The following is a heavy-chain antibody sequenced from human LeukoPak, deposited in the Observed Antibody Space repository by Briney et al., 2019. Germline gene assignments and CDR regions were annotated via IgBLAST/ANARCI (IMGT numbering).Heavy chain of an antibody. D-gene: IGHD2-21*02. J-gene: IGHJ3*02. CDR1: GITASSYA. CDR3: SKNPSGDYIGAFDM. CDR2: ISGSGDRT. Sequence: GGSLRLSCAASGITASSYAMTWVHQAPGKGLEWVSSISGSGDRTMYADSVKGRFTISRDNFKNTLYLQMNSLRAEDTAVYHCSKNPSGDYIGAFDMWGQGTMVTVSS. V-gene: IGHV3-23*01.